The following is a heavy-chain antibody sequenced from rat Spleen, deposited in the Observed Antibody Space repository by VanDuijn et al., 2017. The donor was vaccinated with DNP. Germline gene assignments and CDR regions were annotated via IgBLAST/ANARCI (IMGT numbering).Heavy chain of an antibody. V-gene: IGHV5-22*01. D-gene: IGHD4-3*01. J-gene: IGHJ2*01. CDR3: VRWNSGHFDY. CDR1: GFTFSHYY. CDR2: IGSPAYAP. Sequence: EAQLVESGGGLVQPGRSMKLSCAASGFTFSHYYMAWVRQAPTKGLEWVASIGSPAYAPYYTDSVKGRFAISRDNAKSTLYLQMNSLRSEDMATYYCVRWNSGHFDYWGQGVMVTVSS.